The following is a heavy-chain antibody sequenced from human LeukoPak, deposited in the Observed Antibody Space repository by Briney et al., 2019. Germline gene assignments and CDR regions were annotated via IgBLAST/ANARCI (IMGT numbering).Heavy chain of an antibody. Sequence: PSGTLSLTCAVSGDSISSSNWWTWVRQPPGKGLEWIGEIYHSGSTNYNPSLKSRVTISVDKSKNQFSLKLSSVTAADTAVYYCARTNDYGDSDALDYWGQGTLVTVSS. V-gene: IGHV4-4*02. CDR2: IYHSGST. J-gene: IGHJ4*02. D-gene: IGHD4-17*01. CDR1: GDSISSSNW. CDR3: ARTNDYGDSDALDY.